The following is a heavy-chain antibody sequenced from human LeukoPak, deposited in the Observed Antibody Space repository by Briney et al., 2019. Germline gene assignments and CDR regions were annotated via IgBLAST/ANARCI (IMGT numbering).Heavy chain of an antibody. D-gene: IGHD3-10*01. J-gene: IGHJ5*02. CDR1: GYSISSGYY. Sequence: PETLSLTCTVSGYSISSGYYWGWIRQPPGKGLEWIGSIYHSGSTYYNPSLKSRVTISVAPSKNQFSLKLSSVTAADTAVYYCARDPPPMVRGWGNWFDPWGQGTLVTVSS. CDR3: ARDPPPMVRGWGNWFDP. CDR2: IYHSGST. V-gene: IGHV4-38-2*02.